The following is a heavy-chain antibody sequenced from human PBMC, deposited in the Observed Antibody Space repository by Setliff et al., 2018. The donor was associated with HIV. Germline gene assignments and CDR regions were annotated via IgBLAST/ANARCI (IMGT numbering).Heavy chain of an antibody. CDR2: IYTSGNT. CDR1: GGSISSGSYY. Sequence: SETLSLTCTVSGGSISSGSYYWSWIRQPPGKGLEWIGCIYTSGNTNYDPSLKSRVTISVDTSKNQFSLKLAPVTAADTAVYFCARRSDWFDPWGQGTLVTVSS. CDR3: ARRSDWFDP. J-gene: IGHJ5*02. V-gene: IGHV4-61*02.